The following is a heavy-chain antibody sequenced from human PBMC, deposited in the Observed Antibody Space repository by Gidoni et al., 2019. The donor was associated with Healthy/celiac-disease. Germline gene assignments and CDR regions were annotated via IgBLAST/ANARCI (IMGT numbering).Heavy chain of an antibody. Sequence: HVQLVQPGAEVKKPGASVKVSCKASGYTFTSYAMHWVRQAPGQRLEWMGWINAGNGNTKYSQKFQGRVTITRDTSASTAYMELSSLRSEDTAVYYCAREGRLSDAFDIWGQGTMVTVSS. V-gene: IGHV1-3*01. CDR2: INAGNGNT. J-gene: IGHJ3*02. CDR3: AREGRLSDAFDI. D-gene: IGHD6-25*01. CDR1: GYTFTSYA.